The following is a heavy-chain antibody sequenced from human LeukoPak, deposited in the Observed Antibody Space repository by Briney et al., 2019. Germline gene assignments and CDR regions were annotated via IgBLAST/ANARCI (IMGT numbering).Heavy chain of an antibody. V-gene: IGHV3-66*02. CDR1: EFSVGSNY. J-gene: IGHJ3*02. D-gene: IGHD6-19*01. CDR3: ARVAVAGTEIGAFDI. CDR2: IYSGGST. Sequence: PGGSLRLSCAASEFSVGSNYMTWVRQAPGKGLEWVSLIYSGGSTYYADSVKGRFTISRDNSKNTLYLQMNSLRAEDTAVYYCARVAVAGTEIGAFDIWGQGTMVTVSS.